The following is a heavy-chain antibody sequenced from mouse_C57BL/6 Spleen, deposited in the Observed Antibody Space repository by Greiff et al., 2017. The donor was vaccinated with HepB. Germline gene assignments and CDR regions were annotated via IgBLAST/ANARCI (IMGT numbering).Heavy chain of an antibody. CDR2: ISSGSSTI. CDR3: ARTDSGDWYFDV. J-gene: IGHJ1*03. V-gene: IGHV5-17*01. Sequence: DVMLVESGGGLVKPGGSLKLSCAASGFTFSDYGMHWVRQAPEKGLEWVAYISSGSSTIYYADTVKGRFTISKDNAKNTLFLQMTSLRSEDTAMYYCARTDSGDWYFDVWGTGTTVTVSS. CDR1: GFTFSDYG.